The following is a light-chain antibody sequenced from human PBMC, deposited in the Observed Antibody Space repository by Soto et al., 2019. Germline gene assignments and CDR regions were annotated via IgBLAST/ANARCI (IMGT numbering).Light chain of an antibody. V-gene: IGKV3-20*01. Sequence: EIVLTQSPGTLSLSPGERATLSCRASQSVSSSYLAWYQQKPGQAPRLLIYGASSRATGIPDRFSGSGSGTDFTLTISRLEPEDFAVYYCQQYGSSPALTFGRGTKVDIK. CDR2: GAS. CDR3: QQYGSSPALT. J-gene: IGKJ4*01. CDR1: QSVSSSY.